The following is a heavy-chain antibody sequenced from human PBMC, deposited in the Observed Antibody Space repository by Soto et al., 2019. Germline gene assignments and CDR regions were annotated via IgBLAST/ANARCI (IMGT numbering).Heavy chain of an antibody. D-gene: IGHD3-9*01. J-gene: IGHJ6*02. CDR1: GFTFSSYA. CDR3: AKDRYYDILTGYDYYQCAGEV. CDR2: ISGSGGIT. V-gene: IGHV3-23*01. Sequence: DVQLLESGGGLIQPGGSLRVSCAASGFTFSSYAMNWVRQAPGKGLEWVSGISGSGGITYYADSVKGRFTISRDNSKNTMYLLMNGLRAEDTAVYFCAKDRYYDILTGYDYYQCAGEVWGQGTTVTVSS.